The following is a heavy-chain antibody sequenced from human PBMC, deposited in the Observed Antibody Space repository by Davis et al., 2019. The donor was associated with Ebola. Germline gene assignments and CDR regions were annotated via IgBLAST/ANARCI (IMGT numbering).Heavy chain of an antibody. J-gene: IGHJ5*02. D-gene: IGHD1-7*01. V-gene: IGHV1-46*01. Sequence: ASVKVSCKASGYTFTSYYMHWVRQAPGQGLEWMGIINPSGGSTSYAQKFQGRVTMTRDTSTSTVYMELSSLRSEDTAVYYCARVSAGRGITGTTGGWFDPWGQGTLVTVSS. CDR3: ARVSAGRGITGTTGGWFDP. CDR1: GYTFTSYY. CDR2: INPSGGST.